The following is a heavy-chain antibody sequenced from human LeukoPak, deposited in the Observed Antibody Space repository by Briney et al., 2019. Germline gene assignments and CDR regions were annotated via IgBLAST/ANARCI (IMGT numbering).Heavy chain of an antibody. J-gene: IGHJ4*02. CDR1: GYTFTAYD. D-gene: IGHD1-26*01. CDR3: ARDEFGRIGVGVY. V-gene: IGHV1-18*01. Sequence: ASVKVSRKGSGYTFTAYDIIWVRQAPGQGLECVGLISAYTGRTEYAQKFQGRVIMTTDSATSTAYMELRSLRSDDTGVYYCARDEFGRIGVGVYWGQGTPVTVSA. CDR2: ISAYTGRT.